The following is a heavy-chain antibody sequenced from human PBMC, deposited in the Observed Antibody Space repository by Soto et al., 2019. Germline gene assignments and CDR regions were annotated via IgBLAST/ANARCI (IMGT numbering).Heavy chain of an antibody. V-gene: IGHV3-7*01. Sequence: EVQLVESGGGLVQPGGSLRLSCEVSGFTFRNYFMSWVRQAPGKGLEWVAKIKQDGSKKYYVDSVKGRFTIFRDNAKNSQYLQMNTLRAEDMALYYCARDEYSDSFDLWGQGTMVTLSS. D-gene: IGHD2-15*01. J-gene: IGHJ3*01. CDR2: IKQDGSKK. CDR1: GFTFRNYF. CDR3: ARDEYSDSFDL.